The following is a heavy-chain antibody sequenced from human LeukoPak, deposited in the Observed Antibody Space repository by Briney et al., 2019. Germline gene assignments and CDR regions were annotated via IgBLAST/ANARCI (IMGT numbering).Heavy chain of an antibody. CDR2: IYSVGST. CDR1: GFTVSSNY. CDR3: AKDRDLQRPTVVDY. J-gene: IGHJ4*02. D-gene: IGHD4-11*01. V-gene: IGHV3-53*01. Sequence: GGSLRLSCAASGFTVSSNYMSWVRQAPGKGLEWVSVIYSVGSTYYADSVKGRFTISRDNSKNTLYLQMNSLRAEDTAVYYCAKDRDLQRPTVVDYWGQGTLVTASS.